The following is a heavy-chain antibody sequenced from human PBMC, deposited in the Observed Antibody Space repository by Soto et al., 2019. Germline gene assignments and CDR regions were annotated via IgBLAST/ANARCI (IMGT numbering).Heavy chain of an antibody. Sequence: QVQLVQSGAEVKKPGSSVKVSCKASGGTFSSYAISWVRQAPGQGLEWMGGIIPIFGTANYAQKFQGRVTITADKSTRKAYIELSSLRSEDTAVYYCARAVKSYVEWYYFDYWGQGTLVTVSS. CDR3: ARAVKSYVEWYYFDY. CDR1: GGTFSSYA. J-gene: IGHJ4*02. CDR2: IIPIFGTA. D-gene: IGHD5-18*01. V-gene: IGHV1-69*06.